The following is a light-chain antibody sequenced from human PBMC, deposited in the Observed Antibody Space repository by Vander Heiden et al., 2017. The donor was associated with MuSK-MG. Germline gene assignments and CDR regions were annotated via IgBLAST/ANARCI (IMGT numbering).Light chain of an antibody. J-gene: IGLJ3*02. CDR2: SNN. V-gene: IGLV1-44*01. CDR3: AAWDDSLNGWV. Sequence: QSVLTQPPSASGTPGQRVTISCSGSSSNIGSNTVNWYQQLPGTAPKLRIYSNNQRPSGVPDRFSGSKSGTSASLAISGLQSEDEADYYCAAWDDSLNGWVFGGGTKLTGL. CDR1: SSNIGSNT.